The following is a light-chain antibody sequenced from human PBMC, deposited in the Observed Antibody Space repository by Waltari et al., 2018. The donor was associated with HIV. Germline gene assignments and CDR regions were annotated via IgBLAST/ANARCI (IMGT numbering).Light chain of an antibody. CDR2: TAS. J-gene: IGKJ1*01. CDR3: LQQNTYPWT. V-gene: IGKV1-17*01. CDR1: QGIRHD. Sequence: DIQMTQSPSSLSASVGDRVTITYRASQGIRHDSSWFQQKPGQAPKRLIYTASSLQSGVPSRFSGSGSVTEFTLTISSLQPEDFVTYYCLQQNTYPWTFGQGTKVEMK.